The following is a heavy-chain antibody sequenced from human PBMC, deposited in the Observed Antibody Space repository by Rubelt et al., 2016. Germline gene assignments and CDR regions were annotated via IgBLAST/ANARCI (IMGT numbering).Heavy chain of an antibody. CDR1: GYTFTSYG. V-gene: IGHV1-18*01. CDR2: ISAYDGNT. J-gene: IGHJ3*02. D-gene: IGHD1-1*01. CDR3: ARDQLALYAFDI. Sequence: QVQLVQSGAEVKKPGASVKVSCKASGYTFTSYGISWVRQAPGQGLEWMGWISAYDGNTNYAQKRKGRVTMTTDTSTSTAYMELRSLRSDDTAVYFCARDQLALYAFDIWGQGTMVTVSS.